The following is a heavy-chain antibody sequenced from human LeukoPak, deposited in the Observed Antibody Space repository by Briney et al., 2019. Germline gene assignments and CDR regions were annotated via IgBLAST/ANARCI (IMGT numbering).Heavy chain of an antibody. CDR1: GFTFSSYS. CDR3: ARGRGITPSNWFDP. D-gene: IGHD3-10*01. J-gene: IGHJ5*02. V-gene: IGHV3-21*01. CDR2: ISSSSSYI. Sequence: GGSLRLSCAASGFTFSSYSMNWVRQAPGKGLEWVSSISSSSSYIYYADSVKGRLTISRDNAKNSLYLQMNSLRAEDTAVYYCARGRGITPSNWFDPWGQGTLVTVSS.